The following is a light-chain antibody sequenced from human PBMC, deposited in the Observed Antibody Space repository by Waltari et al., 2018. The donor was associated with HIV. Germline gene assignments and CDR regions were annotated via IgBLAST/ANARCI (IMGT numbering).Light chain of an antibody. J-gene: IGLJ2*01. V-gene: IGLV2-23*02. CDR2: EVN. CDR1: SSDVGSYNL. CDR3: CSYAGSSTSVV. Sequence: QSALTQSASVSGSPGQSITISCTGTSSDVGSYNLVSWSQHHPVKAPKLMSYEVNKRPSGLSNRFSGSKSGNTASLTIAGLQAEDEADYYCCSYAGSSTSVVFGGGTKLTVL.